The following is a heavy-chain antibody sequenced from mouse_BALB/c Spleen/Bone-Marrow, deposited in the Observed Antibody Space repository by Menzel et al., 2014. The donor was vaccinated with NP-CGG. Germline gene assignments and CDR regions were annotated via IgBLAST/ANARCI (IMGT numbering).Heavy chain of an antibody. D-gene: IGHD2-3*01. CDR2: IDPANGNT. Sequence: EVQLQQSGAELVKPGASVKLSCTASGFNIKDTYMHWVKQRPEQGLEWIGRIDPANGNTKYDPNFQGKATITADTSSNTAYLQLSSLTSEDTAVYYCARNGYYVYYYAMDYWGQGTSVTVSS. J-gene: IGHJ4*01. CDR3: ARNGYYVYYYAMDY. V-gene: IGHV14-3*02. CDR1: GFNIKDTY.